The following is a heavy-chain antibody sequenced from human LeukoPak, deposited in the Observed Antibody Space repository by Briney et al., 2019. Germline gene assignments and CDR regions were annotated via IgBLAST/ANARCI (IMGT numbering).Heavy chain of an antibody. V-gene: IGHV3-23*01. J-gene: IGHJ4*02. CDR1: GFTFSSYA. CDR2: ISGSGGST. D-gene: IGHD3-10*01. CDR3: ARDRSAAELDY. Sequence: PGGSLRLSCAASGFTFSSYAMSWVRQAPGKGLEWVSAISGSGGSTYYADSVKGRFTISRDNAKNSLYLQMNSLRAEDTAVYYCARDRSAAELDYWGQGTLVTVSS.